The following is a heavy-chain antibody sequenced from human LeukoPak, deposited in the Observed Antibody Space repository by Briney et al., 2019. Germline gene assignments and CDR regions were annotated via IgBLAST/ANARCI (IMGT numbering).Heavy chain of an antibody. CDR1: GGSISSYY. CDR3: ARLSIAGRFDY. D-gene: IGHD1-26*01. J-gene: IGHJ4*02. V-gene: IGHV4-4*09. Sequence: SETPSLTCTVSGGSISSYYWSWIRQPPGKGLEWIGYIYTSGSTNYNPSLKSRVTISVDTSKNQFSLKLSSVTAADTAVYYCARLSIAGRFDYWGQGTLVTVSS. CDR2: IYTSGST.